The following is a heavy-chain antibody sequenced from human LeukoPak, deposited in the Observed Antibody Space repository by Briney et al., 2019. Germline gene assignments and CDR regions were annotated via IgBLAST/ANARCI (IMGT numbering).Heavy chain of an antibody. CDR1: GDSISRYS. V-gene: IGHV4-59*01. CDR2: ILYTGST. D-gene: IGHD3-22*01. Sequence: SETLSLTCAVSGDSISRYSWSWIRQPPGEGLEWLGNILYTGSTNYNPSLKSRVSISTDTSKNQFSLKLTSVTAADTAVYYCARGGRGYYYDSSGYSYQTYYYGLDVWGQGTTVTVSS. CDR3: ARGGRGYYYDSSGYSYQTYYYGLDV. J-gene: IGHJ6*02.